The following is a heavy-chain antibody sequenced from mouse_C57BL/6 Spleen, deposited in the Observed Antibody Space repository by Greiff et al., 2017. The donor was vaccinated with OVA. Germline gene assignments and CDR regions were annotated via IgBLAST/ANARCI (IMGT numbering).Heavy chain of an antibody. CDR2: IDPGNSDT. D-gene: IGHD2-5*01. Sequence: VHVKQSGTVLARPGASVKMSCKTSGYTFTSYWMHWVKQRPGQGLEWIGVIDPGNSDTSYNQKFKGKAKLTADTSASTAYMELSSLTYEDSAVYDSTNDYSSYYFDYWGQGTTLTVSS. J-gene: IGHJ2*01. CDR3: TNDYSSYYFDY. V-gene: IGHV1-5*01. CDR1: GYTFTSYW.